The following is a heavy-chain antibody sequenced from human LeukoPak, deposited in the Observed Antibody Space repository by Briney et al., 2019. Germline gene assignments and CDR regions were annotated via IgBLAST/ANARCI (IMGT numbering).Heavy chain of an antibody. J-gene: IGHJ6*02. Sequence: QTGGSLRLSCVASGLTFSNSWMTWVRQAPGKGLEWVANIKKDGSETYYVDSVRGRFTVSRDNDKNSLYLQMNSLRAEDTALYYCAKDVGSTYYYGMDVWGQGTTVTVSS. CDR1: GLTFSNSW. CDR3: AKDVGSTYYYGMDV. V-gene: IGHV3-7*03. D-gene: IGHD3-16*01. CDR2: IKKDGSET.